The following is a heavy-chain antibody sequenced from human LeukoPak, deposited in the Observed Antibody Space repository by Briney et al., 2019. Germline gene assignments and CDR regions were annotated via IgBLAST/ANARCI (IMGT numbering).Heavy chain of an antibody. CDR2: IWYDGSNK. Sequence: HPGGSLRLSCAASGFTFSSYGMHWVRQAPGKGLEGVAVIWYDGSNKYYADSVKGRFTISRDNSKNTLYLQMNSLRAEDTAVYYCARSGPLIVPAANFDYWGQGTLVTVSS. CDR3: ARSGPLIVPAANFDY. CDR1: GFTFSSYG. J-gene: IGHJ4*02. V-gene: IGHV3-33*01. D-gene: IGHD2-2*01.